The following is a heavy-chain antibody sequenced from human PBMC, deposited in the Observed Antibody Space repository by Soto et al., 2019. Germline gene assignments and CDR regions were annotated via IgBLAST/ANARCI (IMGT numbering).Heavy chain of an antibody. CDR3: ARVPGIAVVVAATYGMDV. Sequence: GASVKVSCKASGGTFSSYAISWVRQAPGQGLEWMGGIIPIFGTANYAQKFQGRVTITADESTSTAYMELSSLRSEDTAVYYCARVPGIAVVVAATYGMDVWGQGTTVTVSS. CDR1: GGTFSSYA. D-gene: IGHD2-15*01. V-gene: IGHV1-69*13. CDR2: IIPIFGTA. J-gene: IGHJ6*02.